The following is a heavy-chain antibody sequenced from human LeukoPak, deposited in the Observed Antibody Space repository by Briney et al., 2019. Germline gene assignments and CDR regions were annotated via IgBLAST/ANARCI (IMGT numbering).Heavy chain of an antibody. CDR1: GFTFSSYA. J-gene: IGHJ6*02. V-gene: IGHV3-23*01. D-gene: IGHD2-2*01. CDR2: ISPSSGT. CDR3: ARVGSSTSSPYGMDV. Sequence: GGSLRLSCAASGFTFSSYAMRWVRQAPGKGLEWVSAISPSSGTFYADSVKGRFTISRDNSKNTLYLQMNSLRAEDTAVYYCARVGSSTSSPYGMDVWDQGTTVTVSS.